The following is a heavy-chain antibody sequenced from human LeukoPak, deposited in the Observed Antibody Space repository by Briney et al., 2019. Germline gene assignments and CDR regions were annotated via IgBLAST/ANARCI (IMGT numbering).Heavy chain of an antibody. CDR3: AKDGGQLLLWFGDRREGDAFDI. J-gene: IGHJ3*02. D-gene: IGHD3-10*01. V-gene: IGHV3-15*01. CDR2: IKSKTDGGTT. Sequence: GGSLRLSCAASGFTFSNAWMSWVRQAPGKGLEWVGRIKSKTDGGTTDYAAPVKGRFTISRDDSKNTLYLQMNSLKTEDTAVYYCAKDGGQLLLWFGDRREGDAFDIWGQGTMVTVSS. CDR1: GFTFSNAW.